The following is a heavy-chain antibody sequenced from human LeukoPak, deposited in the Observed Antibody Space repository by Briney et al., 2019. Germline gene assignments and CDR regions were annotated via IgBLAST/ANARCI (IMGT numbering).Heavy chain of an antibody. CDR3: ARDRAYGDYLGAFDI. CDR2: IYDTGSA. V-gene: IGHV4-31*03. D-gene: IGHD4-17*01. J-gene: IGHJ3*02. Sequence: PSETLSLTCSVSGGSINSGGNYWTWIRQHPGKGLEWVGHIYDTGSAYYNPSLKSRVTISADTSKNLFSLRLTSVTAADTAVYCCARDRAYGDYLGAFDIWGPGTKVTVSS. CDR1: GGSINSGGNY.